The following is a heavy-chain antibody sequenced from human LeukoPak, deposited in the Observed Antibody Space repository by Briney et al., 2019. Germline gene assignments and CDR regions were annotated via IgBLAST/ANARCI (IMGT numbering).Heavy chain of an antibody. V-gene: IGHV4-31*03. Sequence: SSETLSLTCTVSGGSISSGGYYWSWIRQHPGKGLEWIGYIYYSGSTYYNPSLKSRVTISVDTSKNQFSLKLSSVTAADTAVYYCARDALSIAAAGTWFYFDYWGQGTLVTVSS. D-gene: IGHD6-13*01. J-gene: IGHJ4*02. CDR3: ARDALSIAAAGTWFYFDY. CDR2: IYYSGST. CDR1: GGSISSGGYY.